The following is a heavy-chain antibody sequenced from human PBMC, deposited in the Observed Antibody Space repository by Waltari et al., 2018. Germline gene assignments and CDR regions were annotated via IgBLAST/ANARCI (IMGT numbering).Heavy chain of an antibody. CDR2: ISGSDGRT. CDR1: GFTFRSYA. V-gene: IGHV3-23*04. D-gene: IGHD5-12*01. Sequence: EVQLVESGGGLVQPGGYLGRSCAASGFTFRSYAMSWVRQAPGRGLEWVSSISGSDGRTNYADSAKGRFTISRDNVKNTLFLQMNSLRADDAAVYYCAKDLGGFSGSHWYFDLWGRGTLVTVSS. CDR3: AKDLGGFSGSHWYFDL. J-gene: IGHJ2*01.